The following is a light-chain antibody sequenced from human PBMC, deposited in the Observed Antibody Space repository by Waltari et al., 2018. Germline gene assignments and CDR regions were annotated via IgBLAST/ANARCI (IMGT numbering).Light chain of an antibody. CDR3: HQYYTTPWT. Sequence: DIEMTQSPEFLAVSLGETATIYCSPLQSVLYSSDNKEYIAWYQHKAGHPPKLLVYWASTRQSGVPDRFSGSGSGTHFSLTITGLQADDAAVYTCHQYYTTPWTFGQGTKVEVK. V-gene: IGKV4-1*01. J-gene: IGKJ1*01. CDR2: WAS. CDR1: QSVLYSSDNKEY.